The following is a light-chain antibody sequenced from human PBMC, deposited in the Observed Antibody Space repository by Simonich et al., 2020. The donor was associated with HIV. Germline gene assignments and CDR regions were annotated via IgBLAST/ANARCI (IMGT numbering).Light chain of an antibody. CDR1: QSINNW. CDR2: DAS. Sequence: DIQMTQSPSTLSASVGDRVTLTCRASQSINNWLDWYQQKPGKAPKLLIYDASNLQSGVPSRFSGSGSGTEFTLTISSLQPEDFATYYCQHLNSFPLTFGPGTKVDIK. CDR3: QHLNSFPLT. V-gene: IGKV1-5*01. J-gene: IGKJ3*01.